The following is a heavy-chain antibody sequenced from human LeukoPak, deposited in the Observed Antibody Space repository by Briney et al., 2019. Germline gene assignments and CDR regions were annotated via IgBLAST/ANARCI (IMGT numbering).Heavy chain of an antibody. CDR3: ARDSYFDWLLYRNYGMDV. CDR2: ISYDGSNK. CDR1: GFTFSSYG. J-gene: IGHJ6*02. D-gene: IGHD3-9*01. V-gene: IGHV3-30*03. Sequence: GRSLRLSCAASGFTFSSYGMHWVRQAPGKGLEWVAVISYDGSNKYYADSVKGRFTISRDNSKNTLYLQMNSLRAEDTAVYYCARDSYFDWLLYRNYGMDVWGQGTTVTVSS.